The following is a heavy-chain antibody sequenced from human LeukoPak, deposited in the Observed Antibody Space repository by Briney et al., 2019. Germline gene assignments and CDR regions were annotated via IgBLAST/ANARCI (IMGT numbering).Heavy chain of an antibody. D-gene: IGHD6-6*01. V-gene: IGHV4-39*07. CDR3: ARDSGQLGQYYYYYMDV. J-gene: IGHJ6*03. CDR2: IYYSGST. CDR1: GGSISSSSYY. Sequence: PSETLSLTCTVSGGSISSSSYYWGWIRQPPGKGLEWIGSIYYSGSTYCNPSLKSRVTISVDTSKNQFSLKLSSVTAADTAVYYCARDSGQLGQYYYYYMDVWGKGTTVTVSS.